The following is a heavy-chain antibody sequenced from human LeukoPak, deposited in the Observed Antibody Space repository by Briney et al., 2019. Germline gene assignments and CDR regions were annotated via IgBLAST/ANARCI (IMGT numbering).Heavy chain of an antibody. D-gene: IGHD6-13*01. V-gene: IGHV4-39*01. CDR2: IYYSGST. CDR1: GGSISSSSYS. Sequence: PSETLSLTCTVSGGSISSSSYSWGWIRQPPGKGLEWIGSIYYSGSTYYNPSLKSRVTISVDTSKNQFSLKLSSVTAADTAVYYCASDRIAAAGTGYYYYYYGMDVWGQGTTVTVSS. J-gene: IGHJ6*02. CDR3: ASDRIAAAGTGYYYYYYGMDV.